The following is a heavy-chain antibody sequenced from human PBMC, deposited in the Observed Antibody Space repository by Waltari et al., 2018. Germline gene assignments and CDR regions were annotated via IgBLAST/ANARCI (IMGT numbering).Heavy chain of an antibody. Sequence: EVQVVESGGGLIQRGVSLRLSCAVSGFIVSSTYLCWIREAPGKGVGWVYIIWSGGISNYVDSVKGRFTISRDNYKNTIYLEMNSLRGEDTAVYFCAGHRYGGGSYFDYWGQGTPVTVSS. V-gene: IGHV3-53*01. CDR3: AGHRYGGGSYFDY. D-gene: IGHD1-26*01. CDR1: GFIVSSTY. CDR2: IWSGGIS. J-gene: IGHJ4*02.